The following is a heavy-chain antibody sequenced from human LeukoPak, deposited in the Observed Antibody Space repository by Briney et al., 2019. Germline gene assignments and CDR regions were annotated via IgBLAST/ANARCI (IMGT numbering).Heavy chain of an antibody. V-gene: IGHV3-21*01. CDR1: GFTFSSYR. CDR2: ISSSSSYI. CDR3: ATDDYGAFDY. J-gene: IGHJ4*02. D-gene: IGHD4/OR15-4a*01. Sequence: PGGSLRLSCAASGFTFSSYRMNWVRQVPGKGLEWVSSISSSSSYIYYADSVKGRFTISRDNAENSLYLQMNSLRAEDTAVYYCATDDYGAFDYWGQGTLVTVSS.